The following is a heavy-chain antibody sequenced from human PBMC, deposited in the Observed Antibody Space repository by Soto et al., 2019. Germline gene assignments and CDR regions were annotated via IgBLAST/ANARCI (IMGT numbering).Heavy chain of an antibody. J-gene: IGHJ2*01. V-gene: IGHV3-30-3*01. CDR3: ARDPFWGTAMVLWYFDL. D-gene: IGHD5-18*01. CDR2: ISYDGSNK. CDR1: GFTFSSYA. Sequence: QVQLVESGGGVVQPGRSLRLSCAASGFTFSSYAMHWVRQAPGKGLEWVAVISYDGSNKYYADSVKGRFTISRDNSKNTLYLPMNSLRAEDTAVYYCARDPFWGTAMVLWYFDLWGRGTLVTVSS.